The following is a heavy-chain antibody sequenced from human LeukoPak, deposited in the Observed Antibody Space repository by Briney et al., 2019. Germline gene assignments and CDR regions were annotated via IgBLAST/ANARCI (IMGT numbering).Heavy chain of an antibody. Sequence: NSSETLSLTCTVSSGSVTTHYWAWIRQPPGKGLEWIGFVSKTGDTNYKPSLKSRVSIPVDTTKNTFSLNLRSLIAADTAVYYCARRGAPSMFCYFDLWGQGALVTVSS. CDR2: VSKTGDT. V-gene: IGHV4-59*08. J-gene: IGHJ4*02. CDR1: SGSVTTHY. CDR3: ARRGAPSMFCYFDL. D-gene: IGHD3-9*01.